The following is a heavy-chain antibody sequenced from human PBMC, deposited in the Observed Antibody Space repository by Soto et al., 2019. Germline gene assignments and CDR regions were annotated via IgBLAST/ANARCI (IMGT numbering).Heavy chain of an antibody. CDR2: IYWDDAK. CDR1: GFSLSTSGVG. D-gene: IGHD3-16*01. J-gene: IGHJ4*02. CDR3: AHKGGGDRILDY. Sequence: QITLKESGPTLVKPTQTLTLTCTFSGFSLSTSGVGVGWIRQPPGKALEWLALIYWDDAKEYSPSLKGRLTITKDTSKNHGVLTMTNMDPVDTATYYCAHKGGGDRILDYWGQGTLVTVSS. V-gene: IGHV2-5*02.